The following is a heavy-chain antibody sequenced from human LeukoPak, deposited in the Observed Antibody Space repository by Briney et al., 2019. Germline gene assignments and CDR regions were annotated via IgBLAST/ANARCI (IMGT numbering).Heavy chain of an antibody. D-gene: IGHD3-10*01. CDR2: ISAYNGNT. Sequence: ASVKVSCKASGYTFTGYYMHWVRQAPGQGLEWMGWISAYNGNTNYAQKLQGRVTMTTDTSTSTAYMELRSLRSDDTAVYYCARDRYYYGSGFDYWGQGTLVTVSS. V-gene: IGHV1-18*04. CDR3: ARDRYYYGSGFDY. CDR1: GYTFTGYY. J-gene: IGHJ4*02.